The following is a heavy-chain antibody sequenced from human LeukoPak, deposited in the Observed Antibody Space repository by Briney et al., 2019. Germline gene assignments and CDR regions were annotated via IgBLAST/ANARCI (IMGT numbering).Heavy chain of an antibody. J-gene: IGHJ6*02. D-gene: IGHD2-21*02. Sequence: SVKVSCKASGFTFTSSAVQWVRQARGQRLEWIGWIVVGSGNTNYAQKFQERVTITRDMSTSTAYMELSSLRSEDTAVYYCAAETCCGDCYSYYGMDVWGQGTTVTVSS. CDR2: IVVGSGNT. CDR3: AAETCCGDCYSYYGMDV. V-gene: IGHV1-58*01. CDR1: GFTFTSSA.